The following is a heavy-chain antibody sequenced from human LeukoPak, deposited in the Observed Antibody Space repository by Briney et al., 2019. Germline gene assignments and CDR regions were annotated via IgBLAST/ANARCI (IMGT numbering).Heavy chain of an antibody. CDR1: GYSFTNYA. Sequence: ASVKVSRKTSGYSFTNYAMHWVRQAPGQTIEWLAWINPANGYTRYSQHFQDRVTVSSDTSADTAYMELSSLRSEDKAIYYCAIRDGHTDHWGQGTLVTVSS. J-gene: IGHJ4*02. V-gene: IGHV1-3*03. CDR3: AIRDGHTDH. D-gene: IGHD5-24*01. CDR2: INPANGYT.